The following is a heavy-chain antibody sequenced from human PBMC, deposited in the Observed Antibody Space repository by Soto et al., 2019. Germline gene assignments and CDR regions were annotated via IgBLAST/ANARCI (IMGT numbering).Heavy chain of an antibody. D-gene: IGHD5-12*01. J-gene: IGHJ4*02. V-gene: IGHV1-2*04. CDR1: GYTFTSYD. Sequence: GASVKVSCKASGYTFTSYDINWVRQATGQGLEWMGWMNPNSGGTNYAQKFQGWVTMTRDTSISTAYMELSRLRSDDTAVYYCAIDSGYDNLFHYWGQGTLVTVSS. CDR2: MNPNSGGT. CDR3: AIDSGYDNLFHY.